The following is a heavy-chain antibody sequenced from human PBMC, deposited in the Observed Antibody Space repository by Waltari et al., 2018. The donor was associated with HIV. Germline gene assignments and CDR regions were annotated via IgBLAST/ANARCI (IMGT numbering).Heavy chain of an antibody. CDR3: AKDRQKIGYYDILTGYLDY. J-gene: IGHJ4*02. V-gene: IGHV3-30*18. D-gene: IGHD3-9*01. CDR2: ISYDGSNK. CDR1: GFTFSSYG. Sequence: QVQLVESGGGVVQPRRSLRPSCAASGFTFSSYGMHWVGQAPGKGLEWLAVISYDGSNKYYADSVKGRFTISRDNSKNTLYLQMNSLRAEDTAVYYCAKDRQKIGYYDILTGYLDYWGQGTLVTVSS.